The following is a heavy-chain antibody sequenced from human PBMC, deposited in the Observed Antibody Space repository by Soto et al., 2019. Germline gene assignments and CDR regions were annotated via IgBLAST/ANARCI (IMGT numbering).Heavy chain of an antibody. CDR2: MNPNSGNT. J-gene: IGHJ6*02. Sequence: ASVKVSCKASGYTFTSYDIKWVRQATGQGLELMGWMNPNSGNTGYAQKFQGRVTMTRNTSISTAYMELSSLRSEDTAVYYCARGGVFVVVPATYYYYGMDVWGQGTTVTVYS. CDR1: GYTFTSYD. CDR3: ARGGVFVVVPATYYYYGMDV. D-gene: IGHD2-2*01. V-gene: IGHV1-8*01.